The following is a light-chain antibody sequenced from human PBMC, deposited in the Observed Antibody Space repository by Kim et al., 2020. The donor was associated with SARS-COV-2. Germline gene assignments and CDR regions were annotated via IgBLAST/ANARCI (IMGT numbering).Light chain of an antibody. V-gene: IGKV1D-16*01. CDR2: GAS. CDR1: QGISSW. J-gene: IGKJ2*01. Sequence: DIQMTQSPSSLSASVGDRVNITCRASQGISSWVAWYQQKAGKPPKSLIYGASNLQTGVPFRFSGSGSGTHFTLTITNLQSEDFATYYCQQDHILPYTFGRGTKLEI. CDR3: QQDHILPYT.